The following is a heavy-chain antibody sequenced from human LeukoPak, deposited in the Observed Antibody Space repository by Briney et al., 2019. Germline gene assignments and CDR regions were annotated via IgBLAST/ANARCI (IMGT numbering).Heavy chain of an antibody. CDR2: INPSGGST. Sequence: ASVKVSCKASGYTFTSYYMHWVRQAPGQGLEWMGIINPSGGSTSYAQKFQGRVTMTRDMSTSTVYMELSSLRSEDTAVYYCARQYSSSWYGVYYYYYMDVWGKGTTVTVSS. D-gene: IGHD6-13*01. J-gene: IGHJ6*03. CDR3: ARQYSSSWYGVYYYYYMDV. V-gene: IGHV1-46*01. CDR1: GYTFTSYY.